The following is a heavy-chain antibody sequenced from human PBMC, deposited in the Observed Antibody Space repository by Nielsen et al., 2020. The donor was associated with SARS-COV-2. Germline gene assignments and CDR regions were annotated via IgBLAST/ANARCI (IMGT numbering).Heavy chain of an antibody. CDR3: AREYYYGSGILGGY. Sequence: GSLRLSCAVYGGSFSGYYWSWIRQPPGKGLEWIGEINHSGSTNYNPSLKSRVTISVDTSKNQFSLKLSSVTAADTAVYYCAREYYYGSGILGGYWGQGTLVTVSS. CDR2: INHSGST. V-gene: IGHV4-34*01. CDR1: GGSFSGYY. D-gene: IGHD3-10*01. J-gene: IGHJ4*02.